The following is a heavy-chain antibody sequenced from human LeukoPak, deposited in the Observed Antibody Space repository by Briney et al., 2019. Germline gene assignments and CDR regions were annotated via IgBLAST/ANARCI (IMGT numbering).Heavy chain of an antibody. D-gene: IGHD5-12*01. CDR2: IRSKAYGGTT. Sequence: GGSLRLSCAASGFTFSTYSMNWVRQAPGKGLEWVGFIRSKAYGGTTEFAASVKGRFTISRDDSKSIAYLQMNSLKTEDTAVYYCTTYDPSNYYGMDVWGQGTTVTVS. CDR1: GFTFSTYS. CDR3: TTYDPSNYYGMDV. V-gene: IGHV3-49*04. J-gene: IGHJ6*02.